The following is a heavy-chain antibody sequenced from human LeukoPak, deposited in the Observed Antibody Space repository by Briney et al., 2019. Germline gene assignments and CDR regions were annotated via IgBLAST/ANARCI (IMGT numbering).Heavy chain of an antibody. CDR2: ISSSSSYI. Sequence: GGSLRLSCAASGFTFSGYSMNWVRQAPGKGLEWVSSISSSSSYIYYADSVKGRFTISRDNAKNSLYLQMNSLRAEDTAVYYCAREGGWLQSYDYWGQGTLVTVSS. J-gene: IGHJ4*02. D-gene: IGHD5-24*01. CDR3: AREGGWLQSYDY. CDR1: GFTFSGYS. V-gene: IGHV3-21*01.